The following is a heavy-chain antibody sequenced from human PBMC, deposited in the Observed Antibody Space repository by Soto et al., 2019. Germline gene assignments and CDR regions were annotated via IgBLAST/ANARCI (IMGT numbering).Heavy chain of an antibody. Sequence: EVQLVESGGGLVQPGGSLRLSCSASGFTFSSYAMHWVRQAPGKGLEYVSAISSDGGSTNYADSVKARFTISRDNSKNTLFLQMTSLRAEDTAVYYCVKVGYTSGWYLGYFDYWGQGTLVTVSS. J-gene: IGHJ4*02. V-gene: IGHV3-64D*08. CDR1: GFTFSSYA. CDR2: ISSDGGST. D-gene: IGHD6-19*01. CDR3: VKVGYTSGWYLGYFDY.